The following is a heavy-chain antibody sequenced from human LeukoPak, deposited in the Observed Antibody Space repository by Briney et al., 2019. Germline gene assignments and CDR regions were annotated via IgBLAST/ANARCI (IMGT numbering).Heavy chain of an antibody. Sequence: ASVKVSCKASGGTFSSYAISWVRQAPGQGREWMGGIIPIFGTANYAQKFQGRVTITADESTSTAYMELSSLRPEDTAVYYCARANWNDRRGWFDPWGQGTLVTVSS. J-gene: IGHJ5*02. CDR2: IIPIFGTA. V-gene: IGHV1-69*13. D-gene: IGHD1-1*01. CDR1: GGTFSSYA. CDR3: ARANWNDRRGWFDP.